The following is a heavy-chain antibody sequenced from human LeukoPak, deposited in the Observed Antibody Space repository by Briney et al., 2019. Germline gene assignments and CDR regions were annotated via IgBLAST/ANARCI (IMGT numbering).Heavy chain of an antibody. CDR2: IYNTGST. J-gene: IGHJ4*02. CDR1: GDSINSYY. V-gene: IGHV4-59*01. D-gene: IGHD2-21*02. CDR3: ARGGGDPGYFDY. Sequence: PSETLSLTCTVSGDSINSYYWSWIRQPPGKGLEWIGYIYNTGSTDYNPSLKSRVTISVDTSKKQFSLKLTSVTAADTAVYYCARGGGDPGYFDYWGQGTLVTVSS.